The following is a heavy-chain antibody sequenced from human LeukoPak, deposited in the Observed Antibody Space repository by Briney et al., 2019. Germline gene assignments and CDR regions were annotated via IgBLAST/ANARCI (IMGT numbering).Heavy chain of an antibody. Sequence: PGGSLRLSCAVSGFTFSGHWMFWVRQAPGKGLAWVSSTNSDGSITGYTDSVKGRFTVSRDNAKNTLYLQMNSLRAEDTAVYYCAKDRAVLWNGGNDYWGQGTLVTVSS. CDR2: TNSDGSIT. CDR1: GFTFSGHW. J-gene: IGHJ4*02. CDR3: AKDRAVLWNGGNDY. D-gene: IGHD4-23*01. V-gene: IGHV3-74*01.